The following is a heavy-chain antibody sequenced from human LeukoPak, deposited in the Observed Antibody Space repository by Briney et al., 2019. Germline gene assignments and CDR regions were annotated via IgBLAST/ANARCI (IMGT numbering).Heavy chain of an antibody. V-gene: IGHV1-46*01. CDR2: INPSGGST. CDR1: GYTFTSYY. J-gene: IGHJ4*02. Sequence: ASVKVSCKASGYTFTSYYMHWVRQAPGQGLEWMGIINPSGGSTSYAQKFQGRVTMTRDTSTSTVYMELSSLGSEDTAVYYCARQDRVVTSSYYFDYWGQGTLVTVSS. D-gene: IGHD4-23*01. CDR3: ARQDRVVTSSYYFDY.